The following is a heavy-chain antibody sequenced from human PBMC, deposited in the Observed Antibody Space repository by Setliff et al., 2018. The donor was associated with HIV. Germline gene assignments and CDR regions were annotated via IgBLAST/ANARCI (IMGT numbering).Heavy chain of an antibody. V-gene: IGHV4-31*03. CDR3: ASRAVAAFDY. CDR1: GGSISSGGYY. Sequence: PSETLSLTCTVFGGSISSGGYYWSWIRQHPGKGLEWIGYIYYSGSTYYNPSLKNRLTISLDTSKNQFSLKLSSVTAADTAVYYCASRAVAAFDYWGRGTLVTVSS. CDR2: IYYSGST. J-gene: IGHJ4*02. D-gene: IGHD6-19*01.